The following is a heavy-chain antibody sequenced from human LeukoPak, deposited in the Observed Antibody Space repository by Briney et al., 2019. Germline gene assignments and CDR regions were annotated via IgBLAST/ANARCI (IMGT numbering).Heavy chain of an antibody. CDR1: GGSISSGGYS. D-gene: IGHD2-21*02. CDR3: ARVQYCGGDCYPYYFDY. J-gene: IGHJ4*02. V-gene: IGHV4-30-2*01. CDR2: IYHSGST. Sequence: PSQTLSLTCAVSGGSISSGGYSWSWIRQPPGKDLEWIGYIYHSGSTYYNPSLKSRVTISVDRSKNQFSLKLSSVTAADTAVYYCARVQYCGGDCYPYYFDYWGQGTLVTVSS.